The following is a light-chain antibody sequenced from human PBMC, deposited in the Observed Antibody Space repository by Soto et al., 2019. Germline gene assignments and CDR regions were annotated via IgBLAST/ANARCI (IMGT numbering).Light chain of an antibody. Sequence: QSALTQPASVSGSPGQSITIYCTGTSSDVGGYNYVSWYQQHPGKAPKLMIYDVSKRPSGGSNRFSGSKTGNTASLTISGLQAEDEADYYCSSYTSSSTLVFGGGTKLTVL. J-gene: IGLJ2*01. CDR1: SSDVGGYNY. CDR3: SSYTSSSTLV. V-gene: IGLV2-14*01. CDR2: DVS.